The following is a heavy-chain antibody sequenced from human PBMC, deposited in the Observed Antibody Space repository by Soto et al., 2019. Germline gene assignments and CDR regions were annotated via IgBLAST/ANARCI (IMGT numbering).Heavy chain of an antibody. CDR2: MDQDGSER. V-gene: IGHV3-7*01. D-gene: IGHD3-16*01. CDR1: GFTFSTYW. J-gene: IGHJ4*02. Sequence: EVQLGEYGGGLVQPGGSLRLSCAASGFTFSTYWMTWVRQPPGKGLEWVANMDQDGSERYYVDSVRGRFTVSRDNAKNSLYLQMNSLRAEDTAVYYCVCGGNFFIYWGQGTLVTVSP. CDR3: VCGGNFFIY.